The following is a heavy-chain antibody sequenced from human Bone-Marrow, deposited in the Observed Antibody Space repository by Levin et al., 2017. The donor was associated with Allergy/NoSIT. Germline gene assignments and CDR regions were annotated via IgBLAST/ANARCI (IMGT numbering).Heavy chain of an antibody. CDR3: AREEVRELAYYPYYNYYGMDV. CDR2: IWYDGSNK. D-gene: IGHD3-10*01. CDR1: GFSFNTYA. Sequence: GGSLRLSCAASGFSFNTYAIHWVRQAPGKGLQWVALIWYDGSNKYYADSVKGRVTISRDNSKDTVFLQMNSLRAEDTAVYYCAREEVRELAYYPYYNYYGMDVWGQGTTVTVSS. J-gene: IGHJ6*02. V-gene: IGHV3-33*01.